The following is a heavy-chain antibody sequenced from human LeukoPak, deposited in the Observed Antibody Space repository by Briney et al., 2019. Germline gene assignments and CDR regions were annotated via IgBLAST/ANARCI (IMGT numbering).Heavy chain of an antibody. D-gene: IGHD3-10*01. CDR1: GFTFSSYA. V-gene: IGHV3-23*01. CDR3: AKASLLWFGELNWFDP. CDR2: ISGSGGST. Sequence: PGGSLRLSCAASGFTFSSYAMSWVRQAPGKGLEWVSAISGSGGSTYYADSVKGRFTISRDNSKNTLYLQMNSLRAEDTAVYYCAKASLLWFGELNWFDPWGQGTLVTVSS. J-gene: IGHJ5*02.